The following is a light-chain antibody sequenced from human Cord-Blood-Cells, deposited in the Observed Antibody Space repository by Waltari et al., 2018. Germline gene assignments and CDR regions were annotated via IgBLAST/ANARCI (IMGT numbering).Light chain of an antibody. V-gene: IGKV1-39*01. J-gene: IGKJ1*01. CDR2: AAS. Sequence: DIQMTQSPSSLSASVGDRVTITCRASQSISSYLNWYQQKPGKAPKLLSYAASSLQSGVPSRFSGSGSGTDFTLTISSLQPEDFATYYCQQSYSTPTFGQGTKVKIK. CDR3: QQSYSTPT. CDR1: QSISSY.